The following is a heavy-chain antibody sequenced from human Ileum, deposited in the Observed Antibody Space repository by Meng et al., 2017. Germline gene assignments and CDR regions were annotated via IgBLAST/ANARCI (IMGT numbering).Heavy chain of an antibody. V-gene: IGHV3-74*01. J-gene: IGHJ4*02. D-gene: IGHD3-22*01. CDR1: GFTFSSYW. Sequence: GESLKISCAASGFTFSSYWIHWVRQAPGEGLVWVSRINGDGGTTTYAESVKGRITISRDNAKNTMYLQMNSLRVEDTAVYYCARSAYYGSSGYDSRDWGQGTLVTVSS. CDR3: ARSAYYGSSGYDSRD. CDR2: INGDGGTT.